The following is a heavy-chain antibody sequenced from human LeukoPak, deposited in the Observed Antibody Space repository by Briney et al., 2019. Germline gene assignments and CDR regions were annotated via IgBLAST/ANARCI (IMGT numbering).Heavy chain of an antibody. J-gene: IGHJ4*02. Sequence: GRSLRLSCAASGFTFSSHAMNWVRQAPGRGLEWVAFIRYDGTDDYYGDSVKGRFTISRDNSKNTLYLQMNSLRTDDTAVYYCAKDEETTYGDYLSLAYWGQGTLVTVSS. CDR3: AKDEETTYGDYLSLAY. V-gene: IGHV3-30*02. CDR2: IRYDGTDD. CDR1: GFTFSSHA. D-gene: IGHD4-17*01.